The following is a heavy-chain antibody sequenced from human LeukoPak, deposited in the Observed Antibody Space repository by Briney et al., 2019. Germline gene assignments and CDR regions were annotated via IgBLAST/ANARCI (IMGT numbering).Heavy chain of an antibody. Sequence: GGSLRLSCAASGFTFSSYAMNWIRQAPGKGLEWVASVSSSGAYIYYADLMEGRFTISRDNAKSSLYLQMNSLRAEDTAVYYCAELGITMIGGVWGKGTTVTISS. CDR2: VSSSGAYI. CDR1: GFTFSSYA. CDR3: AELGITMIGGV. D-gene: IGHD3-10*02. V-gene: IGHV3-21*01. J-gene: IGHJ6*04.